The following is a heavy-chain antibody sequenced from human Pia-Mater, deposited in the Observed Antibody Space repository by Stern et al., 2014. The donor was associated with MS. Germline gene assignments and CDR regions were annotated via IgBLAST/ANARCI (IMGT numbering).Heavy chain of an antibody. J-gene: IGHJ4*02. Sequence: EVQLVQSGGGLVQPGGSLRLSCTASGFTFSPFSMNWVRQAPGTGLEWVAYISGNGTTTYYSDSVKGRFTISRDNANNSLYLQMNVLRDEDTAVYYCATPTPAHYWGQGTLVTVSS. CDR3: ATPTPAHY. D-gene: IGHD2-15*01. CDR2: ISGNGTTT. V-gene: IGHV3-48*02. CDR1: GFTFSPFS.